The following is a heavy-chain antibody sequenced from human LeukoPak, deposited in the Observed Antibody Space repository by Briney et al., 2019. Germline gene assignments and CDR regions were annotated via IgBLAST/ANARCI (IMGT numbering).Heavy chain of an antibody. CDR3: AIGAGGNAPVAVIDY. V-gene: IGHV1-2*02. J-gene: IGHJ4*02. D-gene: IGHD2-21*01. CDR2: IDLNSGAT. CDR1: GYTFTAYY. Sequence: ASVKVSCKASGYTFTAYYLHWMRRAPGQGLEWMGWIDLNSGATKYGQKFQGRVTMTRDTFITTAYMDLSALSSDDTAVYFCAIGAGGNAPVAVIDYGAQGTVVIVS.